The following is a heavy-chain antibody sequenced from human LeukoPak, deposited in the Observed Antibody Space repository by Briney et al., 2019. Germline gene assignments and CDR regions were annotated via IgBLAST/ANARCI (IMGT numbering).Heavy chain of an antibody. CDR2: IYYSGGT. CDR3: ARDGELGSFHFDY. CDR1: GGSISSYY. D-gene: IGHD7-27*01. J-gene: IGHJ4*02. Sequence: SETLSLTCTVSGGSISSYYWSWIRQPPGKGLEWIGYIYYSGGTNYNPSLKSRVTISVDTSKNQFSLKLSSVTAADTAVYYCARDGELGSFHFDYWGQGTLVTVSS. V-gene: IGHV4-59*01.